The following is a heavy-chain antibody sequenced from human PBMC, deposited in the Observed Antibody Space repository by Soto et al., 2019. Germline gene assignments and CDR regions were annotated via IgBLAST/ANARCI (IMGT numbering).Heavy chain of an antibody. CDR1: GFSLSTSGVG. Sequence: SGPTLVKPTQTLTLTCTFSGFSLSTSGVGVGWIRQPPGKALEWLALIYWDDDKRYSPSLKSRLTITKDTSKNQVVLTMTNMDPVDTATYYCAHKSGGYSSSWSIDYWGQGTLVTVSS. CDR3: AHKSGGYSSSWSIDY. D-gene: IGHD6-13*01. J-gene: IGHJ4*02. V-gene: IGHV2-5*02. CDR2: IYWDDDK.